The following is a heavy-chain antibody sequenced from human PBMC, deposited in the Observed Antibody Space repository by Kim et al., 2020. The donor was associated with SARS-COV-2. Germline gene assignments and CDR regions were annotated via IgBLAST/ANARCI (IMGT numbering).Heavy chain of an antibody. Sequence: GGSLRLSCAASGFTFSSYGMHWVRQAPGKGLEWVAVIWYDGSNKYYADSVKGRFTISRDNSKNTLYLQMNSLRAEDTAVYYCARDGYDFWSGYYTGVDYFDYWGQGTLVTVSS. D-gene: IGHD3-3*01. V-gene: IGHV3-33*01. CDR2: IWYDGSNK. J-gene: IGHJ4*02. CDR1: GFTFSSYG. CDR3: ARDGYDFWSGYYTGVDYFDY.